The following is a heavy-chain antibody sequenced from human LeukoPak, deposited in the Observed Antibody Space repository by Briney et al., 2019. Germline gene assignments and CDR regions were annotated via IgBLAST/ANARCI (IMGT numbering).Heavy chain of an antibody. Sequence: SETLSLTCTVSGASISSGGYYWSWIRQHPGKGLEWIGYIYYSGTTYYNPSLKSRVTISVDTSENQLSLKLTSVTAADTAVYYCARDGISYGIDYWGQGTLVTVSS. CDR1: GASISSGGYY. D-gene: IGHD5-18*01. V-gene: IGHV4-31*03. CDR3: ARDGISYGIDY. CDR2: IYYSGTT. J-gene: IGHJ4*02.